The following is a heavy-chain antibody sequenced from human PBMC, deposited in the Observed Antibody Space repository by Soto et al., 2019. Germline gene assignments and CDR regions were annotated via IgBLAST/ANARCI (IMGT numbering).Heavy chain of an antibody. CDR3: ARAGFYSRSSEYSGYNYYGMDV. Sequence: QEQLVESGGGVVQPGRSLRLSCAASGFSFRRYGMHWVRQAPGKGLEWVAVIWYDGSNKYYGDFLKGRFTISRDNSKNTLYLQMNSLRADDSGVYYCARAGFYSRSSEYSGYNYYGMDVWGQGTTVIVTS. D-gene: IGHD6-6*01. CDR2: IWYDGSNK. J-gene: IGHJ6*02. CDR1: GFSFRRYG. V-gene: IGHV3-33*01.